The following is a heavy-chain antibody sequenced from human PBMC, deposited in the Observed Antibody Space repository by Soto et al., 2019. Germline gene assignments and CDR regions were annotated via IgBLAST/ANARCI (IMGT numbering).Heavy chain of an antibody. Sequence: QVQLEESGGGVAQPGRSLRLSCTTSGFTFSNHGMHWVRQAPGKGLEWVAGIWADGEKQYYADSVRGRFTISRDNSKNTLYLQVDSLRVEDTAVYYCAREGSGIYHPAAYNYQDYMDVWGTGTTVTVSS. CDR1: GFTFSNHG. D-gene: IGHD3-10*01. V-gene: IGHV3-33*01. CDR3: AREGSGIYHPAAYNYQDYMDV. J-gene: IGHJ6*03. CDR2: IWADGEKQ.